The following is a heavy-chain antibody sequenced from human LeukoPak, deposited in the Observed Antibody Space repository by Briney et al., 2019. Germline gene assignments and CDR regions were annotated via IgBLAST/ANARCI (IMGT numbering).Heavy chain of an antibody. CDR2: IYYSGST. J-gene: IGHJ4*02. CDR1: GGSISSYY. Sequence: SETLSLTCTVSGGSISSYYWSWIRQPPGKGLEWIGYIYYSGSTNYNPSLKSRVTISVDTPKNQFSLKLSSVTAADTAVYYCAGSYYYDSSGYSRRPDPFDYWGQGTLVTVSS. D-gene: IGHD3-22*01. CDR3: AGSYYYDSSGYSRRPDPFDY. V-gene: IGHV4-59*08.